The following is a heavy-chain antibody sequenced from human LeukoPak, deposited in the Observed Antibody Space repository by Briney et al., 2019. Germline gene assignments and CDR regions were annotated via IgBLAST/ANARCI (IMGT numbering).Heavy chain of an antibody. Sequence: PGRSLRLSCAASGFTFSSYAMHWVRQAPGKGLEWVAVISYDGSNKYYADSVKGRFTISRDNSKNTLYLQMNSLRAEDTAVYYCARDGYCSSTSCYRAFDIWGQGTMVTVSS. CDR1: GFTFSSYA. V-gene: IGHV3-30-3*01. CDR3: ARDGYCSSTSCYRAFDI. J-gene: IGHJ3*02. CDR2: ISYDGSNK. D-gene: IGHD2-2*03.